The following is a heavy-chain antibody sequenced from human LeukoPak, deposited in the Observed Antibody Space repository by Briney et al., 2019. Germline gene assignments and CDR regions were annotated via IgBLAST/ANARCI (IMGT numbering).Heavy chain of an antibody. CDR2: ISGSGGST. V-gene: IGHV3-23*01. CDR1: GFTFSSYA. Sequence: PGGSLRLSCAASGFTFSSYAMSWVRQAPGKGLEWVSAISGSGGSTYYADSVKGRFTISRDNSKDTLYLQMNSLRAEDTAVYYCAKGPDYYYGTMIDYWGQGTLVTVSS. CDR3: AKGPDYYYGTMIDY. D-gene: IGHD3-10*01. J-gene: IGHJ4*02.